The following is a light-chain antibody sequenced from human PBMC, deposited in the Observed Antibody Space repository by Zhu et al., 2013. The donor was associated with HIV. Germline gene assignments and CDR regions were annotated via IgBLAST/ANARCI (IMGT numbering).Light chain of an antibody. V-gene: IGKV1-39*01. J-gene: IGKJ4*01. CDR3: QQSYSTLALT. CDR1: QSISSY. Sequence: IQMTQSPASLSASVGDRVTITCRASQSISSYLNWYQQKPGKAPKVLISAASTLQSGVPSRFSGSGSGTEFTLTISSLQPEDFATYYCQQSYSTLALTFGGGTKVEMK. CDR2: AAS.